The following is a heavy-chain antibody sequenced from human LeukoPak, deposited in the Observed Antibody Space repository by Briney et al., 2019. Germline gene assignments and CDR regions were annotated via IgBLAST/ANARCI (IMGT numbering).Heavy chain of an antibody. CDR3: AKVGGTKNWFDP. CDR1: GGSISSGNYY. V-gene: IGHV4-61*02. Sequence: SQTLSLTCTVSGGSISSGNYYWSWIRQPAGKGLEWIGRIFTSGSTNYNPSLKSRVTISVDTSKNQFSLKLTSVTAADTAVYYCAKVGGTKNWFDPWGQGTLVTVSS. CDR2: IFTSGST. D-gene: IGHD1-26*01. J-gene: IGHJ5*02.